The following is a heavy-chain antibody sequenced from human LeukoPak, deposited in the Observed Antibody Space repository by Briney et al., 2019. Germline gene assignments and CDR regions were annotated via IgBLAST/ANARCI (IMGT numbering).Heavy chain of an antibody. D-gene: IGHD1-1*01. CDR1: GFTFSSYA. Sequence: GGSLRLSCAASGFTFSSYAMSWVRQAPEKGLEWVSAISGNGDITYYADIVKGRFSGSRDNSKNTLYLQLNSLRAEDTAVYYCAKDLRGTLSSRGPFEYWGQGTLVTVSS. J-gene: IGHJ4*02. CDR2: ISGNGDIT. V-gene: IGHV3-23*01. CDR3: AKDLRGTLSSRGPFEY.